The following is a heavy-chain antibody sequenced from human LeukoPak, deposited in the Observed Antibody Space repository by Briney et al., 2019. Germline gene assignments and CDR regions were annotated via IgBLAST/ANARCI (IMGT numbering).Heavy chain of an antibody. J-gene: IGHJ6*04. CDR3: AELGITMIGGV. D-gene: IGHD3-10*02. V-gene: IGHV3-48*01. Sequence: GGSLRLSCAASGFTFSDYTMNWVRQAPGKGLEWVSYISSSGTTIYYADSVKGRFTISRDNTKNSLYLQMNSLRAEDTAVYYCAELGITMIGGVWGKGTTVTISS. CDR2: ISSSGTTI. CDR1: GFTFSDYT.